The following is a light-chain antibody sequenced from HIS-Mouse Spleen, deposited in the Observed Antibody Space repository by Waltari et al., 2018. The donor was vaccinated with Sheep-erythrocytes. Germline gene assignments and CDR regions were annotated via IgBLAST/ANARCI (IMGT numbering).Light chain of an antibody. J-gene: IGLJ3*02. CDR2: EDS. CDR1: ELPKKY. V-gene: IGLV3-10*01. Sequence: SYELTQPPSVSVSPGQPARITCSGDELPKKYAYWYQQKSGQAPVLVIYEDSKRPSGIPERFSGSSSGTMATLTISGAQVEDEADYYCYSTDSSGNHSNWVFGGGTKLTVL. CDR3: YSTDSSGNHSNWV.